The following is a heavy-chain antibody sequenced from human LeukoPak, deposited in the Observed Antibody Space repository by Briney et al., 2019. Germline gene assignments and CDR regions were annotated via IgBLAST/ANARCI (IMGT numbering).Heavy chain of an antibody. CDR1: GFTLSSYA. CDR3: AKGVAVASPYYFDY. Sequence: GGSLRLSCAASGFTLSSYAMSWVRQAPGKGLEWVSPISGSGSSTYYAESVKGRFTISRDNSKNTLYLQMNSLRAEDTAVYYCAKGVAVASPYYFDYWGQGTLVTVSS. V-gene: IGHV3-23*01. J-gene: IGHJ4*02. D-gene: IGHD6-19*01. CDR2: ISGSGSST.